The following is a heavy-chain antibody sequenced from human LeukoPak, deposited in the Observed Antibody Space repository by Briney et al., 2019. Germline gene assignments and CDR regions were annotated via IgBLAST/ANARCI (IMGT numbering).Heavy chain of an antibody. Sequence: GGSLRLSCAASGFTFSDYYMSWIRQAPGKGLEWVSCVSSSGSTIYYADSVKGRFTISRDNAKNSLYPQMNSLRAEDTAVYYCAITTDLGGLDPWGQGTLVTVSS. J-gene: IGHJ5*02. CDR3: AITTDLGGLDP. D-gene: IGHD1/OR15-1a*01. CDR2: VSSSGSTI. V-gene: IGHV3-11*04. CDR1: GFTFSDYY.